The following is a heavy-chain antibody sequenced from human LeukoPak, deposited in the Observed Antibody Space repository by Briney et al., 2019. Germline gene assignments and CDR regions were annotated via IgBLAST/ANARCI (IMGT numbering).Heavy chain of an antibody. V-gene: IGHV1-2*02. J-gene: IGHJ4*02. D-gene: IGHD6-25*01. CDR2: INPGSGGT. CDR3: AGGSGYYFFDN. Sequence: ASVKVSCKSSRNTFNGNYMHWVRQTPGQGLEWMGWINPGSGGTNYAQKFQDGVTMTRDTSIGTIYMNLRKLSSDDTAVYYCAGGSGYYFFDNWGQGTLLTVSS. CDR1: RNTFNGNY.